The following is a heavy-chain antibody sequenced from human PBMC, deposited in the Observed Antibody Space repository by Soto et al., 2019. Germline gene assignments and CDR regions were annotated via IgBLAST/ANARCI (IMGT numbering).Heavy chain of an antibody. CDR1: GDSLRSYY. CDR3: ARAPGSYGYYYLDF. J-gene: IGHJ4*02. D-gene: IGHD3-16*01. V-gene: IGHV4-59*01. Sequence: QVQLQESGPGLVRPWETLSLTCSVSGDSLRSYYWSWIRQSPGKGLEWLGYIYNGGGPKYNPSLQSRVTVSVDKSKNLFFLRLTSVTAADSAVYYCARAPGSYGYYYLDFWGQGTLVTVSS. CDR2: IYNGGGP.